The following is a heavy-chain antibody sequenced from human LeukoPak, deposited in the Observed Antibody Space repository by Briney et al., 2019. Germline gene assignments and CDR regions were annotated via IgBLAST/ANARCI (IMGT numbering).Heavy chain of an antibody. CDR3: ARRSPYYDFWSGKNVDAFDI. D-gene: IGHD3-3*01. V-gene: IGHV1-69*15. CDR2: IIPIFGTA. CDR1: GGTLSSYT. J-gene: IGHJ3*02. Sequence: GSSVKVSCKASGGTLSSYTISWVRQAPGQGLEWMGRIIPIFGTANYAQKFQGRVTITADESTSTAYMELSSLRSEDTAVYYCARRSPYYDFWSGKNVDAFDIWGQGTMVTVSS.